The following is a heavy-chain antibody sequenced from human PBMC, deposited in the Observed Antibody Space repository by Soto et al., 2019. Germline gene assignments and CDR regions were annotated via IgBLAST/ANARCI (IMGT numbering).Heavy chain of an antibody. CDR1: GFTFSNYA. CDR3: AKNQPSWATRAAFDY. J-gene: IGHJ4*02. D-gene: IGHD2-2*01. Sequence: EAQLLESGGGLVQPGGSLRLSCAASGFTFSNYAMNWVRQAPGKGLEWVSGISGGSGDSTFYADSVKGRFTISRDNSKNTLHLQMNSRRTEDTAVYYCAKNQPSWATRAAFDYWGQGTLVTVSS. CDR2: ISGGSGDST. V-gene: IGHV3-23*01.